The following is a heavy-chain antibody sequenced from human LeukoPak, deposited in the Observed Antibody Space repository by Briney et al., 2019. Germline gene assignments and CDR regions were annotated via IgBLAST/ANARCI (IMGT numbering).Heavy chain of an antibody. CDR2: ISGSGGST. CDR1: GFTFSSYA. J-gene: IGHJ2*01. Sequence: GGSLRLSCAASGFTFSSYAMSWVRQAPGKGLEWVSAISGSGGSTYYADSVKGRFTISRDNSKNTLYLQMNSLRAEDTAVYYCARVRKYSGYYSWYFDLWGRGTLVTVSS. D-gene: IGHD5-12*01. CDR3: ARVRKYSGYYSWYFDL. V-gene: IGHV3-23*01.